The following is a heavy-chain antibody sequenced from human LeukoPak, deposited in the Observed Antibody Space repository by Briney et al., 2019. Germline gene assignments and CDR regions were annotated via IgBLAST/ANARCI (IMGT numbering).Heavy chain of an antibody. CDR2: IYSGGST. CDR3: ARGRGTVTTMDY. CDR1: GFTVSSNH. J-gene: IGHJ4*02. V-gene: IGHV3-53*01. D-gene: IGHD4-17*01. Sequence: GESLRLSCAASGFTVSSNHISWVRQAPGKGLEWVSVIYSGGSTYYADSVKGRLTISRDNSKNTLYLQMNSLRAEDTAVYYCARGRGTVTTMDYWGQGTLVTVSS.